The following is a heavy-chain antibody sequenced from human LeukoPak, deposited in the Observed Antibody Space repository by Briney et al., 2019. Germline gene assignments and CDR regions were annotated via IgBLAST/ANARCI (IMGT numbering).Heavy chain of an antibody. CDR2: IWYDGTNK. CDR3: ARGRDGYNRIDY. V-gene: IGHV3-33*07. J-gene: IGHJ4*02. D-gene: IGHD5-24*01. CDR1: GGSISSSNW. Sequence: PSETLSLTCAVYGGSISSSNWWYCVRQPPGKGLWWVAVIWYDGTNKYYADSVKVRFTISRDNSKNTLYLPMNSLRAEDTAVYYCARGRDGYNRIDYWGQGTLVTVSS.